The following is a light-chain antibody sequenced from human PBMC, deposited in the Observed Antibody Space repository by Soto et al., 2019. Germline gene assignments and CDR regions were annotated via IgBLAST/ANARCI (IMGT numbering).Light chain of an antibody. V-gene: IGKV3-11*01. CDR3: PQSSNWPPGNT. CDR2: DAS. J-gene: IGKJ4*01. CDR1: QSVSSY. Sequence: EIVLTQSPATLSLSPGERATLSCRASQSVSSYLAWYQQKPGQAPRLLIYDASNRATGIPARFSGSGSGADFTLTISSLEPEDFALYYCPQSSNWPPGNTLGGGNKVDIK.